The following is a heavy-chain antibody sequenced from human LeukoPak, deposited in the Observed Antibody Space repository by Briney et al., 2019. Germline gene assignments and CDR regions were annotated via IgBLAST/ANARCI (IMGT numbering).Heavy chain of an antibody. V-gene: IGHV4-34*01. CDR1: GGSFSGYY. CDR3: AREKSGSYDY. Sequence: KPSETLSLTCAVYGGSFSGYYWSWIRQPPGKGLEWIGEINHSGSTNYNPSLKSRVTISVDTSKNQFSLKLSSVTAADTAVYYCAREKSGSYDYWGQGTLVTVSS. J-gene: IGHJ4*02. CDR2: INHSGST. D-gene: IGHD1-26*01.